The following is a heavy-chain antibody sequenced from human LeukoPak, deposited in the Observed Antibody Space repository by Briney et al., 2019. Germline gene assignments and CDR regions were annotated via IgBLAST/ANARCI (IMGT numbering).Heavy chain of an antibody. CDR3: ARKAKQWLVQTFDP. J-gene: IGHJ5*02. CDR1: GYTFTDYC. Sequence: ASVKVSCKASGYTFTDYCVHWVRQAPGQGLEWMGWMNPNSGNTGYAQKFQGRVTMTRNTSISTAYMELSSLRSEDTAVYYCARKAKQWLVQTFDPWGQGTLVTVSS. V-gene: IGHV1-8*02. CDR2: MNPNSGNT. D-gene: IGHD6-19*01.